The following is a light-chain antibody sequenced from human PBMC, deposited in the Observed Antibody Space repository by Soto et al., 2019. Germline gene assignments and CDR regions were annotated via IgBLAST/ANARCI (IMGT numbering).Light chain of an antibody. J-gene: IGKJ4*01. V-gene: IGKV3-11*01. CDR2: DAS. CDR3: QQRSNWPRHT. CDR1: QSVSSY. Sequence: IMLTQSPATLSLSPGERATLSCRASQSVSSYLAWYQQKPGQGPRLLIHDASDRATGIPARFSGSGSGTDFTLTISSLEPEDFAVYYCQQRSNWPRHTFGGGTKVDI.